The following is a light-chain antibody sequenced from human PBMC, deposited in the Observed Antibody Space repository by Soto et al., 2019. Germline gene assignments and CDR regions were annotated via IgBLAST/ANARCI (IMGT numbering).Light chain of an antibody. V-gene: IGKV3-20*01. CDR3: QQYDGSPWT. CDR2: GTS. J-gene: IGKJ1*01. CDR1: QSVGSTY. Sequence: EIVLTQSPGTLSLSPGERATLSCRASQSVGSTYLAWYQQKPGQAPRLLVYGTSSRATGIPDRFSGSGSGADFSLTISRLDPEDFAVYYCQQYDGSPWTFGQGTKVDIK.